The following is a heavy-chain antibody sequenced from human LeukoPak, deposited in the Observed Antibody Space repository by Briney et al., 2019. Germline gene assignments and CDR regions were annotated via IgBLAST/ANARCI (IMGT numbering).Heavy chain of an antibody. CDR1: GGSFSGYY. Sequence: PSETLSLTCAVYGGSFSGYYWSWLRQPPGKGLEWMGEINHSGSTNYNPSLKSRVTISVDTSKNQFSLKLSSVTAADTAVYYCARSYGRFGRPNWFDPWGQGTLVTVSS. CDR2: INHSGST. CDR3: ARSYGRFGRPNWFDP. V-gene: IGHV4-34*01. J-gene: IGHJ5*02. D-gene: IGHD3-10*01.